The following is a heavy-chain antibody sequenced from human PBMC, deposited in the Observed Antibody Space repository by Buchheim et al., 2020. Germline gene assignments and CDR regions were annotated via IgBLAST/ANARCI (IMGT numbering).Heavy chain of an antibody. CDR2: ISYDGSNK. V-gene: IGHV3-30*04. J-gene: IGHJ6*02. D-gene: IGHD2-2*01. CDR1: GFTSSSYA. CDR3: AGSSRRYYGMDV. Sequence: QVQLVESGGGVVQPGRSLRLSCAASGFTSSSYAMHWVRQAPGKGLEWVAVISYDGSNKYYADSVKGRFTISSDNSKNTLYLQMNSLRAEDTAVYYCAGSSRRYYGMDVWGQGTT.